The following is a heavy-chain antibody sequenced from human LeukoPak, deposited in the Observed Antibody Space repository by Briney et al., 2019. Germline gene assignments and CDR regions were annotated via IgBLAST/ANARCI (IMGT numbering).Heavy chain of an antibody. J-gene: IGHJ6*03. CDR2: TYYRSTWYN. V-gene: IGHV6-1*01. CDR1: GYSVSSDSAA. CDR3: ARGPQLVGYYYIDV. D-gene: IGHD6-6*01. Sequence: SQTLSLTCAISGYSVSSDSAAWNWIRYSPARGLEWLGRTYYRSTWYNDYAVSVKSRITINPDTPRNQFSLHLNSVTPEDTAVSYCARGPQLVGYYYIDVWGKGTTVTVSS.